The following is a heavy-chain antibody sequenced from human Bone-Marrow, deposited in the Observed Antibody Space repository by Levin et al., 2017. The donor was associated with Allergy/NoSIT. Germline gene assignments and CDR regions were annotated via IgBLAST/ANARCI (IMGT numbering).Heavy chain of an antibody. J-gene: IGHJ6*02. V-gene: IGHV3-30-3*01. D-gene: IGHD3-10*01. CDR3: ARDLYMVRGASYYYGMDV. CDR2: ISYDGSNK. Sequence: GGSLRLSCAASGFTFSSYAMHWVRQTPGKGLEWVAVISYDGSNKYYADSVKGRFTISRDNSKNTLYLQMNSLRAEDTAVYYCARDLYMVRGASYYYGMDVWGQGTTVTVSS. CDR1: GFTFSSYA.